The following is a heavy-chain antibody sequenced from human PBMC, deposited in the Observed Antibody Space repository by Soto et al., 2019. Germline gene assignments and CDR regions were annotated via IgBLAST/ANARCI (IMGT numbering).Heavy chain of an antibody. V-gene: IGHV3-7*01. CDR2: IKQDGSEK. J-gene: IGHJ3*02. CDR1: GFTFSSYW. CDR3: AREGLRFLEWSPRADAFDI. Sequence: GGSLRLSCAASGFTFSSYWMSWVRQAPGKGLEWVANIKQDGSEKYYVDSVKGRFTISRDNAKNSLSLQMNSLRAEDTAVYYCAREGLRFLEWSPRADAFDIWGQGTMVTVSS. D-gene: IGHD3-3*01.